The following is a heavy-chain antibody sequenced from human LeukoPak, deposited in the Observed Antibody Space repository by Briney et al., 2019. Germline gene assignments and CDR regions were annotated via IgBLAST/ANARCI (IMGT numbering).Heavy chain of an antibody. CDR3: AARTYYYDSRGYSFDY. Sequence: SVKVSCKASGFTFTSSAMQWVRQARGQRLEWIGWIVVGSGNTNYAQKFQERVTITRDMSTSTAYMELSSLRSEDTAVYYCAARTYYYDSRGYSFDYWGQGTLVTVSS. D-gene: IGHD3-22*01. CDR2: IVVGSGNT. V-gene: IGHV1-58*02. CDR1: GFTFTSSA. J-gene: IGHJ4*02.